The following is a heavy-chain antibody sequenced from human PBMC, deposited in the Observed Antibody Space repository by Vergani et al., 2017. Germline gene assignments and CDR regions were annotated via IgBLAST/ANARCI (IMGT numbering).Heavy chain of an antibody. Sequence: QVQLVESGGGLVQPGGSLRLSCAASGFTFSDYYMSWIRQAPGKGLEWVSYISSSSSYTNYADSVKGRFTISRYNAKNSLYLQMNSLRAEDTAVYYCARQGVPASMGDAFDIWGQGTTVTVSS. CDR3: ARQGVPASMGDAFDI. CDR2: ISSSSSYT. V-gene: IGHV3-11*05. J-gene: IGHJ3*02. D-gene: IGHD2-2*01. CDR1: GFTFSDYY.